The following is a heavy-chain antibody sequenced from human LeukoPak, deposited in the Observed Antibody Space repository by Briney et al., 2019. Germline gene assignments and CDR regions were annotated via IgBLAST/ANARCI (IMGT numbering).Heavy chain of an antibody. Sequence: NPSETLSLTCAVYGGSFSVYYWSWIRQPPGRGLEWIGEINQSGSTNYNPSLKSRVTISVDTSKNQFSLKLSSVTAADTAVYYCARGRRVLIWFGAGHPFDYWGQGTLVTVSS. CDR3: ARGRRVLIWFGAGHPFDY. J-gene: IGHJ4*02. CDR2: INQSGST. V-gene: IGHV4-34*01. D-gene: IGHD3-10*01. CDR1: GGSFSVYY.